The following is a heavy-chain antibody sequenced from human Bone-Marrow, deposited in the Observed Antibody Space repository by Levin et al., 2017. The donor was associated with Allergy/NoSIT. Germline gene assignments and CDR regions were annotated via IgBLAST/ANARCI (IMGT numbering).Heavy chain of an antibody. CDR2: ITAAGGVM. V-gene: IGHV3-48*01. J-gene: IGHJ6*02. CDR3: ARGALITYRSSPEPDLEG. Sequence: GGSLRLSCAASAFTFSTYSMNWVRQAPGEGLEWVSYITAAGGVMHYADSVKGRFTISRDNVKNSLYLQMNSLRAEDTAVYYCARGALITYRSSPEPDLEGWGQGTTVTVSS. CDR1: AFTFSTYS. D-gene: IGHD3-16*01.